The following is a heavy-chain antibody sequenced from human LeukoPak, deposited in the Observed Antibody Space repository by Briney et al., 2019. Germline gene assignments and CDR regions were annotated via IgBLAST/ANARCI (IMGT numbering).Heavy chain of an antibody. CDR3: TTIKRGNIFGYFDF. CDR1: GGSMTTHH. CDR2: VFDSGRT. D-gene: IGHD5-18*01. V-gene: IGHV4-59*11. Sequence: PSETQSLTCTVSGGSMTTHHWTWIRQTPGKGLEWIGYVFDSGRTKENPSLKSRVTLSADTSKNQLSLRLSSVTAADTAVYYCTTIKRGNIFGYFDFWGQGILVTVSS. J-gene: IGHJ4*02.